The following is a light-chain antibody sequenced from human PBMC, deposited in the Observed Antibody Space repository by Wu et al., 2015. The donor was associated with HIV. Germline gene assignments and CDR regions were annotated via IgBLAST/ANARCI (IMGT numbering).Light chain of an antibody. V-gene: IGKV3-15*01. J-gene: IGKJ4*01. CDR2: GAS. Sequence: EIVMTQSPATLSVSPGERATLSCRASQNINNYLAWYQQKPGQAPRLLIYGASTRATGIPARFSGSGSGTEFTLTISSLQSEDFAVYYCQQYNNWLTFGGGTKVEIK. CDR1: QNINNY. CDR3: QQYNNWLT.